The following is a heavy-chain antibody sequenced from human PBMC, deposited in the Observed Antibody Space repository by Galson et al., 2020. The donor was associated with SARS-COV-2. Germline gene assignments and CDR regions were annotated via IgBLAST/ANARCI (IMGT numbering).Heavy chain of an antibody. CDR1: GFTFSSYA. V-gene: IGHV3-23*01. J-gene: IGHJ4*01. CDR3: AKMEGIAVAATPL. Sequence: VGSLRLSCEASGFTFSSYAMTWVRQAPGKRLDWVSAISGSGASTYYAGSVKGGFTISRDNSKNTLYLQMNSLRAEDTAVYYCAKMEGIAVAATPLWGQGTLVTVSS. CDR2: ISGSGAST. D-gene: IGHD6-19*01.